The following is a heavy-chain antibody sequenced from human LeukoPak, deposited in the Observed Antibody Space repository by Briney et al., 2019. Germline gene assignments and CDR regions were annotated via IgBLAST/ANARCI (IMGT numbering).Heavy chain of an antibody. CDR2: ISSSSSYI. V-gene: IGHV3-21*01. J-gene: IGHJ5*02. CDR3: ARERQLDGGWFDP. Sequence: PGGSLRLSCAASGFTFSSYSMNWVRQAPGKGLEWVSSISSSSSYIYYADSVKGRFTISRDSAKNSLYLQMNSLRAEDTAVYYCARERQLDGGWFDPWGQGTLVTVSS. CDR1: GFTFSSYS. D-gene: IGHD6-13*01.